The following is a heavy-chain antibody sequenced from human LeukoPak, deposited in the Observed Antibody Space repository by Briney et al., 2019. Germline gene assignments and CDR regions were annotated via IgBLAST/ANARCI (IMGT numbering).Heavy chain of an antibody. V-gene: IGHV1-2*02. D-gene: IGHD3-22*01. J-gene: IGHJ3*02. CDR3: ARGGDMIVVVNDI. CDR1: GYTFTGYY. CDR2: INPNSGGT. Sequence: ASVNVSCKASGYTFTGYYMHWVRQAPGQGLEWMGWINPNSGGTNYAQKFQGRVTMTRDTSISTAYMELSRLRSDDTAVYYCARGGDMIVVVNDIWGQGTMVTVSS.